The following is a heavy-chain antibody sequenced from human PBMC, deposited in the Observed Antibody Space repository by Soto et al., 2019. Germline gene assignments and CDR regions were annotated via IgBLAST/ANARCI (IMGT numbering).Heavy chain of an antibody. D-gene: IGHD2-2*01. CDR2: IHYSGST. J-gene: IGHJ6*02. CDR1: GGSISSYY. V-gene: IGHV4-59*01. CDR3: ARARYQLLHPYYYGMDV. Sequence: QVQLQESGPGLVKPSETLSLTCTVSGGSISSYYWSWLRQSPGKGLEWIGYIHYSGSTKSNPSLKSRVTISGDTSRNQVSLKLSSVTAADSAVYFCARARYQLLHPYYYGMDVWGQGTTVTVSS.